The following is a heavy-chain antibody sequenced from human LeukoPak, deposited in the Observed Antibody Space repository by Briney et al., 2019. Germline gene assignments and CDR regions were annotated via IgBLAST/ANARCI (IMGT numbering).Heavy chain of an antibody. J-gene: IGHJ4*02. CDR2: ISWNSGSL. CDR1: GFTFDDYA. Sequence: GGSLRLSCAASGFTFDDYAMHWVRHAPGMGLEWVAGISWNSGSLSYADSVKGRFTISRDNAKNSLYLQMNSLRAEDTALYYCGKELMTITAAGALDYWGQGTLVTVSS. V-gene: IGHV3-9*01. D-gene: IGHD6-13*01. CDR3: GKELMTITAAGALDY.